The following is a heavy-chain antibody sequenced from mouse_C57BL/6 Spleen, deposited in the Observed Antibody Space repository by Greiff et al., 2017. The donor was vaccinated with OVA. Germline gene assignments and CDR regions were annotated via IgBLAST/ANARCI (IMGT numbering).Heavy chain of an antibody. V-gene: IGHV1-52*01. CDR1: GYTFTSYW. Sequence: VQLQQPGAELVRPGSSVKLSCKASGYTFTSYWMHWVKQRPIQGLEWIGNIDPSDSETHYNQKFKDKATLTVDKSSSTAYMQLSSLTSEDSAVYYCARSTTTVEGYAMEYWGQGTSVTVSS. CDR2: IDPSDSET. D-gene: IGHD1-1*01. CDR3: ARSTTTVEGYAMEY. J-gene: IGHJ4*01.